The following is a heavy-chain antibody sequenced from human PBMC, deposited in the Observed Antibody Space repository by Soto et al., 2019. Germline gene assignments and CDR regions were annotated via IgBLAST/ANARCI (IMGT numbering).Heavy chain of an antibody. D-gene: IGHD3-10*01. CDR3: ATDGLQKSMAREV. J-gene: IGHJ6*02. CDR2: IVPLFGTP. Sequence: QVQLLQSGAEVKKPGSSVQVSCKTSGGAFKTFAFSWVRQAPGQGLEWLGGIVPLFGTPNYEARFQGRLSIAADESTNTVHMELTSLHSADTAVYYCATDGLQKSMAREVWGQGTTITVSS. V-gene: IGHV1-69*01. CDR1: GGAFKTFA.